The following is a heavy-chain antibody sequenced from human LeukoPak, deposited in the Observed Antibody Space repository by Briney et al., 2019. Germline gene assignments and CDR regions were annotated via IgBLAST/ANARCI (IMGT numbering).Heavy chain of an antibody. J-gene: IGHJ6*02. CDR3: ARNRGSHRYYYGLDV. CDR2: IYTNETT. Sequence: SETLSLTCTVSGGSISSNHWSWIRQAAGEGLEWIGRIYTNETTNYNPSLKSRVTMSIDTSKNHFSLRLRSVTAADTAVYYCARNRGSHRYYYGLDVWGQGTTVTVSS. V-gene: IGHV4-4*07. D-gene: IGHD1-26*01. CDR1: GGSISSNH.